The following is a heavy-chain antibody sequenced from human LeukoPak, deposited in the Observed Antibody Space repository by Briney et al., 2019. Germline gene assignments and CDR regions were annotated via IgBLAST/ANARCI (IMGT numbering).Heavy chain of an antibody. Sequence: SETLSLTCTVSGGSISSGSYYWSWIRQPAGKGLEWIGRIYTSGSTNYNPSLKSRVTISVDTSKNQFSLKLSSVTAADTTVYYCARSGSYFAFDIWGQGTMVTVSS. V-gene: IGHV4-61*02. J-gene: IGHJ3*02. CDR2: IYTSGST. D-gene: IGHD1-26*01. CDR1: GGSISSGSYY. CDR3: ARSGSYFAFDI.